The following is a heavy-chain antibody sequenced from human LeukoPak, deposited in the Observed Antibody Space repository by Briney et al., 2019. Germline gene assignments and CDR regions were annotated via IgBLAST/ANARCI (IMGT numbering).Heavy chain of an antibody. J-gene: IGHJ3*02. CDR1: RFTFSTYS. CDR3: ATSMAQDVDAFHT. CDR2: ISSRSTYI. D-gene: IGHD2-21*01. Sequence: GGSLRLSCAASRFTFSTYSMNWVRQAPGKGLEWVSSISSRSTYIYYADSVKGRFTISRDNAKNSLYLQMNNLRAEDTAMFYCATSMAQDVDAFHTWGRGTMVTVSS. V-gene: IGHV3-21*01.